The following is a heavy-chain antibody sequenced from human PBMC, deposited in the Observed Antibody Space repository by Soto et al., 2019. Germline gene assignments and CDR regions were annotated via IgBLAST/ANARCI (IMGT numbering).Heavy chain of an antibody. J-gene: IGHJ3*01. V-gene: IGHV3-33*01. CDR1: GGTFISYG. Sequence: GGSLSLSYAAPGGTFISYGMHWVRQAPGKGLELLAVIWYDGSNKYYADSVKGRVTISRDNSKNSLYLQMNSLRSDDTAIYFCAREEGMAARHDAYDLWRQGTMVTVSS. CDR3: AREEGMAARHDAYDL. D-gene: IGHD6-6*01. CDR2: IWYDGSNK.